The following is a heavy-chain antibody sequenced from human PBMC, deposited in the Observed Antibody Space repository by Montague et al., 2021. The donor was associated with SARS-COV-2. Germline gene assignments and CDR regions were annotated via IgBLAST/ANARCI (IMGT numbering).Heavy chain of an antibody. CDR2: INHRGST. Sequence: SETLSLTCAVYDGSFSDYSWTWIRQPPGKGLEWIGEINHRGSTNYNPSLESRVTISVDTSKNQFSLKMTSVTAADTAVYYCARGRQHINMVVVVVTGGEYYFDXWGQGTLVAVSS. D-gene: IGHD3-22*01. CDR1: DGSFSDYS. CDR3: ARGRQHINMVVVVVTGGEYYFDX. J-gene: IGHJ4*02. V-gene: IGHV4-34*01.